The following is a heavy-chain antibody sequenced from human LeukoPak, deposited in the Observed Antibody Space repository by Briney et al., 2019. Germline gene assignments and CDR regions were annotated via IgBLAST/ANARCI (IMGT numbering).Heavy chain of an antibody. CDR1: GYTFTGYY. V-gene: IGHV1-2*02. J-gene: IGHJ6*02. D-gene: IGHD3-3*01. Sequence: GASVKVSCKASGYTFTGYYMHWVRQAPGQGLEWMGWINPNSGGTNYAQKFQGRVTMTRDTSISTAYMELSRLRSDDTAVYYCARDRITIFGVVTGPYYYYGMDVWGQGTTVTVSS. CDR2: INPNSGGT. CDR3: ARDRITIFGVVTGPYYYYGMDV.